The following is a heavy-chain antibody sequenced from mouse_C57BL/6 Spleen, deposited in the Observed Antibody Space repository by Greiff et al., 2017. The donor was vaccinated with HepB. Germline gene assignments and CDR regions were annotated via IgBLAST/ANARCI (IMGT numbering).Heavy chain of an antibody. J-gene: IGHJ1*03. CDR1: GFSLTSYG. D-gene: IGHD1-1*01. CDR2: IWSDGST. CDR3: ARHTPHGGYFDV. V-gene: IGHV2-6-1*01. Sequence: QVQLKESGPGLVAPSQSLSITCTVSGFSLTSYGVHWVRQPPGKSLEWLVVIWSDGSTTYNSALKSRLSISKDNSKSQVFLKMNSLQTDDTAMYYCARHTPHGGYFDVWGTGTTVTVSS.